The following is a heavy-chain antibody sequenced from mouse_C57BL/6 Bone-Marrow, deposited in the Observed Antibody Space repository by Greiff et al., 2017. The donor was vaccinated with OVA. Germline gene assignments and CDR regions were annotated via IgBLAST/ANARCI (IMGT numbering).Heavy chain of an antibody. CDR1: GFTFSDFY. J-gene: IGHJ1*03. D-gene: IGHD5-1*01. CDR2: SRNKANDSTT. V-gene: IGHV7-1*01. Sequence: EVQVVESGGGLVQSGRSLRLSCATSGFTFSDFYMEWVRQAPGKGLEWIAASRNKANDSTTEYSASVKGRFIVSRDTTPSILYLRMNALRDEDAAYYYWGRDESNWDFDDWGKGTTVTVSS. CDR3: GRDESNWDFDD.